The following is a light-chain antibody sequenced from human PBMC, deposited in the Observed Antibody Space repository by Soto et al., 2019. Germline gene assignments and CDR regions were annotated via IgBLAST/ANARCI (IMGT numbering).Light chain of an antibody. CDR2: DVS. Sequence: QSALTQPASVSGSPGQSITISCTGTRSDVGGYNFVSWYQHHPGKAPKLMSYDVSNRPSGLSNRFSGSKSGNTASLTISGLQAEDEADYYCSSYTISSTLVLFGGGTKLTVL. CDR1: RSDVGGYNF. CDR3: SSYTISSTLVL. V-gene: IGLV2-14*03. J-gene: IGLJ2*01.